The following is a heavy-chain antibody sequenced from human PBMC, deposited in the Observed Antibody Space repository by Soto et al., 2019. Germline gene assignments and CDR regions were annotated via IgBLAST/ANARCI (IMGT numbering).Heavy chain of an antibody. Sequence: EVQLLESGGGLVQPGGSLRLSCTASGFDFSDYAVTWVRQAPGKGLEWVAGISGSGGVTKYADSVKGQFTISRDNFRTTLYLQMNSLRAGDTAVYYCAKEPNGDYLGAFDSGGQGTMVTVSS. CDR1: GFDFSDYA. CDR3: AKEPNGDYLGAFDS. D-gene: IGHD4-17*01. CDR2: ISGSGGVT. V-gene: IGHV3-23*01. J-gene: IGHJ3*02.